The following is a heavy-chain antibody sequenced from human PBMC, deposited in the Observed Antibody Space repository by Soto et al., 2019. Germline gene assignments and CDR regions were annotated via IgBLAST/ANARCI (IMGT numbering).Heavy chain of an antibody. D-gene: IGHD3-3*01. V-gene: IGHV1-69*01. CDR3: ATGVIWIGYFTVDS. Sequence: QVLLVQSGAEVKKPGSSVKISCKASGGSFGNSAINWVRQTPGQGLEWLGGFIPVYRTLNYAKKFQGRFTITADESTGTAYMTLNSLGSNDTAVYYCATGVIWIGYFTVDSWGQGTRVTVSS. J-gene: IGHJ4*02. CDR1: GGSFGNSA. CDR2: FIPVYRTL.